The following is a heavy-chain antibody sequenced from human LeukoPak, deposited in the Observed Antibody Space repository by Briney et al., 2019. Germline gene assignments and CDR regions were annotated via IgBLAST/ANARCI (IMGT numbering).Heavy chain of an antibody. CDR1: GGSISSYY. CDR3: ARERGCSGGSCGGVDY. V-gene: IGHV4-59*01. Sequence: PSETLSLTCTVSGGSISSYYWSWIRQPPGKGLEWIGYIYYSGSTNYNPSLKSRVTIPVDTSKNQFSLKLSSVTAADTAVYYCARERGCSGGSCGGVDYWGQGTLVTVSS. D-gene: IGHD2-15*01. J-gene: IGHJ4*02. CDR2: IYYSGST.